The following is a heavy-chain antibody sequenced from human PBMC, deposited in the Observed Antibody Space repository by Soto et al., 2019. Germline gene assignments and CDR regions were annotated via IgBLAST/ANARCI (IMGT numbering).Heavy chain of an antibody. V-gene: IGHV3-30*18. CDR1: GFTFSSYG. D-gene: IGHD6-19*01. CDR3: AKDLSGWSRRRLKDYYYYGMDV. CDR2: ISYDGSNK. Sequence: HPGGSLRLSCAASGFTFSSYGMHWVRQAPGKGLEWVAVISYDGSNKYYADSVKGRFTISRDNSKNTLYLQMNSLRAEDTAVYYCAKDLSGWSRRRLKDYYYYGMDVWGQGTTVTVSS. J-gene: IGHJ6*02.